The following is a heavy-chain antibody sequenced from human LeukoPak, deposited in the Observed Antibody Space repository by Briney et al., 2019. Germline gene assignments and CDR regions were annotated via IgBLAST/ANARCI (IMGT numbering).Heavy chain of an antibody. Sequence: ASVKVSCKASEYTFTGYYMHWVRQAPGQGLEWMGWINPNSGGTNYAQKFQGRVTMTRDTSISTAYMELSRLRSDDTAVYYCARDGSGWYPTYFDYWGQGTLVTVSS. J-gene: IGHJ4*02. CDR1: EYTFTGYY. CDR2: INPNSGGT. CDR3: ARDGSGWYPTYFDY. V-gene: IGHV1-2*02. D-gene: IGHD6-19*01.